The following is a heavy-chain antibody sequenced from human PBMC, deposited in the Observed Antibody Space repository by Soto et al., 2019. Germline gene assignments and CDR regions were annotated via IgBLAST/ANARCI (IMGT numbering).Heavy chain of an antibody. CDR2: ISGSGGST. Sequence: VQLLESGGGLVQPGGSLRLSCAASGFTFSSYAMSWVRQAPGKGLEWVSAISGSGGSTYYADSVKGRFTISRDNSKNTLYLQMNSLRAEDTAVYYCAKDLEKEETTTPTSRQGFDYWGQGTLVTVSS. V-gene: IGHV3-23*01. CDR3: AKDLEKEETTTPTSRQGFDY. D-gene: IGHD1-7*01. J-gene: IGHJ4*02. CDR1: GFTFSSYA.